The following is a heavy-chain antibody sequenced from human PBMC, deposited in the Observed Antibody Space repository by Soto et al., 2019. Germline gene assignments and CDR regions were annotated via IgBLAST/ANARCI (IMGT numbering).Heavy chain of an antibody. CDR3: ARGEGWLTGSTFFDY. CDR2: IYSGSRT. Sequence: EVQLVETGGGLIQPGGSLRLSCAASGFTVSSKYMSWVRQAPGKGLEWVSVIYSGSRTYYADSVKGRFTISRDNSKNTLYLETNSLRAEDTAVYYCARGEGWLTGSTFFDYWGQGSLVTVSS. V-gene: IGHV3-53*02. J-gene: IGHJ4*02. D-gene: IGHD6-19*01. CDR1: GFTVSSKY.